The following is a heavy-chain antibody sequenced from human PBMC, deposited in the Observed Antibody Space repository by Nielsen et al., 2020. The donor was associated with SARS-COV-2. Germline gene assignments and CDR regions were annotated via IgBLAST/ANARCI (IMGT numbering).Heavy chain of an antibody. J-gene: IGHJ4*02. CDR2: INHSGST. D-gene: IGHD3-10*01. V-gene: IGHV4-34*01. CDR3: ARDSSMVRGVTLVLDY. CDR1: GGSISSYY. Sequence: SETLSLTCTVSGGSISSYYWSWIRQPPGKGLEWIGEINHSGSTNYNPSLKSRVTISVDTSKNQFSLKLSSVTAADTAVYYCARDSSMVRGVTLVLDYWGQGTLVTVSS.